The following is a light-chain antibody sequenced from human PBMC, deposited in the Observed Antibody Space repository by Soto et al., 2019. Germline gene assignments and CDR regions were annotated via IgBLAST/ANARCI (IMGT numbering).Light chain of an antibody. CDR1: SSDIGRFHS. CDR3: SSYSIRDSPLYL. V-gene: IGLV2-14*01. CDR2: DVT. Sequence: QSVLTQPASVSGSPGQSITISCTGTSSDIGRFHSVSWYQQHSGKAPKLVIYDVTTRPSGVPSRFSGSKSGNTASLTISGLQPEDEADYYCSSYSIRDSPLYLFGTGTKLTVL. J-gene: IGLJ1*01.